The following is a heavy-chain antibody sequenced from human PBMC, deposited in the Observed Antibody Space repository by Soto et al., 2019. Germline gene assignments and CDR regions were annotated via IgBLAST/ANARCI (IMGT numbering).Heavy chain of an antibody. CDR1: GFTFSSYG. J-gene: IGHJ3*02. CDR3: ARDGQDMITFGGVILRDAFDI. Sequence: QVQLVESGGGVVQPGRSLRLSCAASGFTFSSYGMRWVRQAPGKGLEWVAAIWYDGSNKYYADSVKGRFTISRDNSKNTLYLQMNSLRAEDTAVYYCARDGQDMITFGGVILRDAFDIWGQGTMVTVSS. V-gene: IGHV3-33*01. CDR2: IWYDGSNK. D-gene: IGHD3-16*01.